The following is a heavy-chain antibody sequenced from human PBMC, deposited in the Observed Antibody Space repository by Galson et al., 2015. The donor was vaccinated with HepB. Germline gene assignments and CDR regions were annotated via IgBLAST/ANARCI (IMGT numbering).Heavy chain of an antibody. CDR3: ARDTAMVPYFDY. J-gene: IGHJ4*02. Sequence: SVKVSCKASGYTFTSYAMHWVRQAPGQRLEWMGWINAGNGNTKYPQKFQGRVTITRDTSANTAYMELSSLRSEDTAVYYCARDTAMVPYFDYWGQGTLVTVSS. V-gene: IGHV1-3*01. CDR2: INAGNGNT. CDR1: GYTFTSYA. D-gene: IGHD5-18*01.